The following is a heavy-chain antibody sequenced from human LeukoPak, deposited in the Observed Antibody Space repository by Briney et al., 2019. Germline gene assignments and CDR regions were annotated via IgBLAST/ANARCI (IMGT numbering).Heavy chain of an antibody. J-gene: IGHJ3*02. CDR2: ISAYNGNT. CDR3: ARGVGFEDAFDI. Sequence: GASVKVSCKASGYTFTGYYMHWVRQAPGQGLEWMGWISAYNGNTNYAQKLQGRVTMTTDTSTSTAYMELRSLRSDDTAVYYCARGVGFEDAFDIWGQGTMVTVSS. D-gene: IGHD3-9*01. CDR1: GYTFTGYY. V-gene: IGHV1-18*04.